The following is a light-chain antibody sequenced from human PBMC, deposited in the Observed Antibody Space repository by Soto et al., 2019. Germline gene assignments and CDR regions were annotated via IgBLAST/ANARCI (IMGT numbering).Light chain of an antibody. J-gene: IGKJ4*01. V-gene: IGKV3-20*01. CDR3: QQYGGAPLS. CDR1: HSLTSWS. CDR2: DSS. Sequence: ETVLTQSPGTLSLSPGERATLSCRASHSLTSWSLAWYQQSPGQSPRLLIYDSSTRSTGIPDRFSGSGSGTDFTLSISRMEPEDFAVYYCQQYGGAPLSFGGGTRVEIK.